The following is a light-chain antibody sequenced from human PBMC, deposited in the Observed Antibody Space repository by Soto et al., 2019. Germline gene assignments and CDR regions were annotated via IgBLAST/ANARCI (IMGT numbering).Light chain of an antibody. V-gene: IGLV2-14*01. CDR3: SSYTSSSTRV. J-gene: IGLJ3*02. CDR2: EVS. CDR1: SSDVGGYNY. Sequence: QSVLTQPASVSGSPGQSITISCTGTSSDVGGYNYVSWYQQHPGKAPKLMIYEVSNRPSGVSNPFSGSKSGNTASLTISGLQDEDEADYYCSSYTSSSTRVFGGGTQLTVL.